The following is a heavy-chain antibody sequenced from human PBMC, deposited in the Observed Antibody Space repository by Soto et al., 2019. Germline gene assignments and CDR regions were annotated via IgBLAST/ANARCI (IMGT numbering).Heavy chain of an antibody. Sequence: ASVKPSCKASGYTFTNYGISWVRQAPRQGLEWMGWINVYNGNTKYAQKVQGRVTMTTDTSTSTAYMELRSLRSDDTAVYYCARGVGSGSYYNQYNWFDPWGQGTLVTVSS. CDR2: INVYNGNT. J-gene: IGHJ5*02. CDR1: GYTFTNYG. CDR3: ARGVGSGSYYNQYNWFDP. D-gene: IGHD3-10*01. V-gene: IGHV1-18*01.